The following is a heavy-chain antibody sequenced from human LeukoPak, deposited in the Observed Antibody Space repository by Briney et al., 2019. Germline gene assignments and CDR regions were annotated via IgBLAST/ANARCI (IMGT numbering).Heavy chain of an antibody. CDR3: ARDQNYYDTNTYYGIDC. J-gene: IGHJ4*02. V-gene: IGHV1-2*02. CDR1: GYTFTGHY. D-gene: IGHD3-22*01. Sequence: GASVKVSCKTSGYTFTGHYIHWVRQAPGQGLEWMRWINANNGATHCAQKFQDRVTMTRDTSISTAYMELSRLTSDDTAVYYCARDQNYYDTNTYYGIDCWGQGTLVTVSS. CDR2: INANNGAT.